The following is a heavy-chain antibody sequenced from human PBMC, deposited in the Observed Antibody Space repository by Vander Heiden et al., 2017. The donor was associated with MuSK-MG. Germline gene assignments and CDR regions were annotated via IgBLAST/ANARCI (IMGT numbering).Heavy chain of an antibody. Sequence: QLQLQESGPGLVKPSETLSLTCTVSGGSISSRSYYWGWIRQPPGKGLEWIGSIYYSGSTYYNPSLKSRVTISVDTSKNQFSLKLSSVTAADTAVYYCARQDILTGRTYYFDYWGQGTLVTVSS. D-gene: IGHD3-9*01. CDR2: IYYSGST. CDR1: GGSISSRSYY. V-gene: IGHV4-39*01. J-gene: IGHJ4*02. CDR3: ARQDILTGRTYYFDY.